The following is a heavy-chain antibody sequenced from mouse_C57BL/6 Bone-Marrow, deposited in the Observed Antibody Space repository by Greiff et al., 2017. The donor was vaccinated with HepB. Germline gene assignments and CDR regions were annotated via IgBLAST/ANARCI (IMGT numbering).Heavy chain of an antibody. J-gene: IGHJ2*01. D-gene: IGHD4-1*01. CDR2: IDPENGDT. V-gene: IGHV14-4*01. Sequence: VQLQQPGAELVRPGASVKLSCTASGFNIKDDYMHWVKQRPEQGLEWIGWIDPENGDTEYASKFQGKATITADTSSNTAYLQLSSLTSEDTAVYYCTTVWGFDYWGQGTTLTVSS. CDR1: GFNIKDDY. CDR3: TTVWGFDY.